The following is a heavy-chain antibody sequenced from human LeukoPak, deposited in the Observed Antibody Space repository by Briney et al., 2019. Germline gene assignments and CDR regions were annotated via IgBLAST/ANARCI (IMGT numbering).Heavy chain of an antibody. V-gene: IGHV3-30*02. CDR2: IRYDGSNK. J-gene: IGHJ4*02. CDR3: AKGNVLRFLEWFI. D-gene: IGHD3-3*01. CDR1: GVTFSSYG. Sequence: PGGSLRLSCAASGVTFSSYGMHWVRQALGKGLEWVAFIRYDGSNKYYADSEKGRFTISRDNSKNTLYLQMNSLRAEDTAVYYCAKGNVLRFLEWFIWGQGTLVTVSS.